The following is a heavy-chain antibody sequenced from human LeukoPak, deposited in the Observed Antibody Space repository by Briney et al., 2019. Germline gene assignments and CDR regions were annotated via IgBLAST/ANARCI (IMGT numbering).Heavy chain of an antibody. J-gene: IGHJ4*02. V-gene: IGHV3-53*01. Sequence: GGSLRLSCAASGFTVSSNYMSWVRQAPGKGLEWVSVIYSGGSTYYADSVKGRFTISRDNSKNTLYLQMNSLRAEDTAVYYCASSRGHLYDILTGDDYWGQGTLVTVSS. CDR3: ASSRGHLYDILTGDDY. CDR1: GFTVSSNY. CDR2: IYSGGST. D-gene: IGHD3-9*01.